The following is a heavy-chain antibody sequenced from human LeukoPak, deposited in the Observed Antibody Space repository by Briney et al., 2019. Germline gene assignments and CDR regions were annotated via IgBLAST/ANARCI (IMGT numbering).Heavy chain of an antibody. D-gene: IGHD3-22*01. J-gene: IGHJ5*02. V-gene: IGHV3-23*01. Sequence: GGSLRLSCAASGFTFSSYAMSWVRQAPGKGLEWVSAISGSGGSTYYADSVKGRFTISRDNSKNTLYLQMNSLRAEDTAVYYCAKDQVKYYDSSGYYRRWNWFDPWGQGTLVTVSS. CDR2: ISGSGGST. CDR1: GFTFSSYA. CDR3: AKDQVKYYDSSGYYRRWNWFDP.